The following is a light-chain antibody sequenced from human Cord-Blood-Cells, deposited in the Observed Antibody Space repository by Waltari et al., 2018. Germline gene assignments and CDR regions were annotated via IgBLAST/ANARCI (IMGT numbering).Light chain of an antibody. J-gene: IGKJ2*01. CDR2: WAS. Sequence: DIVMTQSPDSLAVSLGERATINCKSSQSVLYSSNNKNYLAWYQQKPGQPPKLLIYWASTRESGVPDRFSGSGSGTDFTRTISSLQAEDVAVYYCQQYYSTHTFGQGTKLEIK. CDR1: QSVLYSSNNKNY. CDR3: QQYYSTHT. V-gene: IGKV4-1*01.